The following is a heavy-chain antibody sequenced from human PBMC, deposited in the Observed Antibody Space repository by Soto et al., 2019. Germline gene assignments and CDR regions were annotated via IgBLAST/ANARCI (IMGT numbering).Heavy chain of an antibody. D-gene: IGHD3-10*01. CDR3: ARGYGRNFDY. CDR1: GGSFSGYY. J-gene: IGHJ4*02. Sequence: QVQLQQWGAGLLKPSETLSLTCAVYGGSFSGYYWSWIRQPPGKGLEWIGEINHSGSTNYNPSLXRXAXIXXDTSKNQFSLKLSSVTAADTAVYYFARGYGRNFDYWGQGTLVTVSS. V-gene: IGHV4-34*01. CDR2: INHSGST.